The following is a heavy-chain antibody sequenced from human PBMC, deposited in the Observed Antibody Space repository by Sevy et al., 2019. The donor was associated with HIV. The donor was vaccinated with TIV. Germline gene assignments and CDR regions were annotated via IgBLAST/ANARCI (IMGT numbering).Heavy chain of an antibody. CDR3: ARDWVAAAGWEYYYYGMDV. CDR1: GFTFSVYS. D-gene: IGHD6-13*01. J-gene: IGHJ6*02. CDR2: IGSSGSTI. Sequence: GESLKISCAASGFTFSVYSMNWVRQAPGKGLEWLSYIGSSGSTIAYADSVKGRFTISRDNAKNSLYLQMNGLRAEDTAVYYCARDWVAAAGWEYYYYGMDVWGQGTTVTVSS. V-gene: IGHV3-48*04.